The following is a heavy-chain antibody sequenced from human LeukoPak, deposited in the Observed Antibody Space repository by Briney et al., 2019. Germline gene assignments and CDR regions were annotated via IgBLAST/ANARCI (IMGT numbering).Heavy chain of an antibody. V-gene: IGHV3-7*01. CDR1: GFIFSKYW. Sequence: RGSLRLSCAASGFIFSKYWMTWVRQAPGKGLEWVANIQQDGSEKYYVDSVEGRFTISRDNAKNSVYLQMNSLRAEDAAVYYCARCGVTAVSGTNYYYYMDVWGRGTAVTVSS. CDR2: IQQDGSEK. D-gene: IGHD5-18*01. CDR3: ARCGVTAVSGTNYYYYMDV. J-gene: IGHJ6*03.